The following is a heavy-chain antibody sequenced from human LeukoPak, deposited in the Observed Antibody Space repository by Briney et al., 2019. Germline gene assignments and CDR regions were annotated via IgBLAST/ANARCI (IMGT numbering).Heavy chain of an antibody. D-gene: IGHD2/OR15-2a*01. V-gene: IGHV3-11*01. Sequence: GGSLRLSCAASGFTFSDYYMTWIRQAPGKGLEWISYISSSGSPIYYADSVKGRFTISRDNAKNSLYLQMNSLRAEDTAVYYCARVLLSFESEHVVIDPWGGGTRVTVSS. CDR1: GFTFSDYY. CDR2: ISSSGSPI. CDR3: ARVLLSFESEHVVIDP. J-gene: IGHJ5*02.